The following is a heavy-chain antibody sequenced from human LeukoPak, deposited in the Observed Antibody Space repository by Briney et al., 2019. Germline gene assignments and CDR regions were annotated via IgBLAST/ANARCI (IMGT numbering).Heavy chain of an antibody. CDR1: GGSISDYY. D-gene: IGHD2-15*01. V-gene: IGHV4-59*12. Sequence: SETLSLTCTISGGSISDYYWSWIRQPPGKGLEWIGYIYYSGSTYYNPSLKSRVTISVDTSKNQFSLKLSSVTAADTAVYYCARAGPPYCSGGSCPLDYWGQGTLVTVSS. CDR2: IYYSGST. CDR3: ARAGPPYCSGGSCPLDY. J-gene: IGHJ4*02.